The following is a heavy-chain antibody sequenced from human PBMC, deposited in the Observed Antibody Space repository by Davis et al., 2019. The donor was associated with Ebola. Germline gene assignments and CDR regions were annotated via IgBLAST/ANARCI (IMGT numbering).Heavy chain of an antibody. D-gene: IGHD1-26*01. CDR1: GFTVRTNY. CDR2: IYSDGTT. Sequence: GESLKISCVASGFTVRTNYMNWVRQAPGKGLEWVPSIYSDGTTYYPDSVKGRFTISRDNSNNTLHLHMNSLRAEDAAVYFCASPFKVGSAFDVWGQGTMVTVSP. CDR3: ASPFKVGSAFDV. J-gene: IGHJ3*01. V-gene: IGHV3-53*01.